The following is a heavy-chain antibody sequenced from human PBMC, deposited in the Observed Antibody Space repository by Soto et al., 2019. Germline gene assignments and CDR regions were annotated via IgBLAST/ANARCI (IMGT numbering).Heavy chain of an antibody. CDR1: GFTFGDSY. CDR3: VRGGGGGMFDP. D-gene: IGHD2-15*01. J-gene: IGHJ5*02. V-gene: IGHV3-11*06. Sequence: PGGSLRLSCAGSGFTFGDSYMSWIRQAPGKGLEWLSYISPGSRYPAYADPVKGRFTISRDNAKRSLYLQMMSLTAEDTAIYYCVRGGGGGMFDPWGQGTMLTVSS. CDR2: ISPGSRYP.